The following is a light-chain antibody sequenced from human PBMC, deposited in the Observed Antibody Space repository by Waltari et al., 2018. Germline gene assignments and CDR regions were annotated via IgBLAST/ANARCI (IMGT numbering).Light chain of an antibody. V-gene: IGKV4-1*01. J-gene: IGKJ3*01. CDR2: VTS. Sequence: DIVMTQSPDSLAVSLGERATITCHSSESLLSPSNNMNYLPWYQQRPGPPPRLFIYVTSTRKSVLPDRFSGSGSGTDFTLTISSLQTEDVATYFCQQYFRGPISFGPGTKLEMK. CDR3: QQYFRGPIS. CDR1: ESLLSPSNNMNY.